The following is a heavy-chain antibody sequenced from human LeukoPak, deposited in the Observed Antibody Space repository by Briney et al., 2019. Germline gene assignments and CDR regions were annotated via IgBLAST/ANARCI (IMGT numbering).Heavy chain of an antibody. CDR1: GFTFSSYT. D-gene: IGHD2-2*01. CDR2: ISSSGRTI. V-gene: IGHV3-48*04. Sequence: GESLRLSCAASGFTFSSYTMTWVRQAPGKGLEWVSYISSSGRTIYYADSVKGRFTISRDNAKNSLYLHMNSLRAEDTALYYCARGYCNSDSCYGGDYWGQGTLVTVSS. CDR3: ARGYCNSDSCYGGDY. J-gene: IGHJ4*02.